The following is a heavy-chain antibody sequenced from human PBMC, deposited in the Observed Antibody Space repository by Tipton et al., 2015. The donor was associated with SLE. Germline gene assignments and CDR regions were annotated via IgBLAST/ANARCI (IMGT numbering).Heavy chain of an antibody. D-gene: IGHD6-13*01. Sequence: SLRLSCAASGFTFSSYWMSWVRQAPGKGLEWVGRIKSKTDGGTTDYAAPVKGRFTISRDDSKNTLYLQMNSLKTEDTAVYYCTTETGSWPLRWFDPWGQGTLVTVSS. J-gene: IGHJ5*02. V-gene: IGHV3-15*01. CDR2: IKSKTDGGTT. CDR1: GFTFSSYW. CDR3: TTETGSWPLRWFDP.